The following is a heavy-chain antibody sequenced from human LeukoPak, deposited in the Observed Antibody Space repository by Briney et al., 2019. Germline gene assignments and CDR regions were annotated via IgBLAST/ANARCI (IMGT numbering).Heavy chain of an antibody. CDR1: GGSISSYY. V-gene: IGHV4-59*08. Sequence: SETLSLTCTVSGGSISSYYWSWIRQPPGKGLEWIGYIYYSGSTNYNPSLKSRVTISVDTSKNQFSLKLSSVTAADTAVYYCARHERNGDYEVRGQGTTVTVSS. D-gene: IGHD4-17*01. CDR2: IYYSGST. J-gene: IGHJ6*02. CDR3: ARHERNGDYEV.